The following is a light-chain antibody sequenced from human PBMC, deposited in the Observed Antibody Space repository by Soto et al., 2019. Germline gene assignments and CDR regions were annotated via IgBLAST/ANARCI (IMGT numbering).Light chain of an antibody. V-gene: IGLV1-51*01. CDR2: ESY. CDR1: SANIGSNY. J-gene: IGLJ2*01. CDR3: GAWDGSLSVVL. Sequence: QSVLTQPPSVSAAPGQQVTISCSGSSANIGSNYVSWYQQLPGTSSKLVIYESYRRPSEIPDRFSGAKSGTSATLDITGLQTVDEADYYCGAWDGSLSVVLFGGGTKLTVL.